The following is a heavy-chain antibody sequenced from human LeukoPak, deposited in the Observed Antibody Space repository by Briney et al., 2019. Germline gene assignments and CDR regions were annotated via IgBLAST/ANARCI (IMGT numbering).Heavy chain of an antibody. D-gene: IGHD6-13*01. V-gene: IGHV3-33*08. CDR1: GFTFSSYG. CDR3: ARDKVAAAFDI. CDR2: IWYDGSNK. J-gene: IGHJ3*02. Sequence: GGSLRLSCAASGFTFSSYGMHWVRQAPGKGLEWVAVIWYDGSNKYYAGSVKGRFTISRDNSKNTLYLQMNSLRAEDTAVYYRARDKVAAAFDIWGQGTMVTVSS.